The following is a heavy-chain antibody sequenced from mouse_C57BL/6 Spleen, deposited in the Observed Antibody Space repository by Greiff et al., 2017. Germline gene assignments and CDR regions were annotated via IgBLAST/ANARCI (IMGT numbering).Heavy chain of an antibody. CDR2: ISSGSSTI. Sequence: EVQVVESGGGLVKPGGSLTLSCAASGFTFSDYGMHWVRQAPEKGLEWVAYISSGSSTIYYADTVKGRFTISRDNAKNTLFLQMTSLRSEDTAMYYCARSLYGNFYAMDYWGQGTSVTVSS. CDR1: GFTFSDYG. V-gene: IGHV5-17*01. J-gene: IGHJ4*01. D-gene: IGHD2-1*01. CDR3: ARSLYGNFYAMDY.